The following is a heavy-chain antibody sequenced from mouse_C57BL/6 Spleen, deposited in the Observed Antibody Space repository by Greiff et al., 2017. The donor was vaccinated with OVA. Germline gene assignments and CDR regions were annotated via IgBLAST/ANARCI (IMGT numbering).Heavy chain of an antibody. CDR2: IDPETGGT. CDR1: GYTFTDYE. V-gene: IGHV1-15*01. CDR3: TRGDGRSPGWCAY. Sequence: QVQLQQSGAELVRPGASVTLSCKASGYTFTDYEMHWVKQTPVHGLEWIGAIDPETGGTAYNQKFKGKAILTADKSSSTASMELRSLPSADSAVFNCTRGDGRSPGWCAYRGEETLVTVSA. D-gene: IGHD1-1*01. J-gene: IGHJ3*01.